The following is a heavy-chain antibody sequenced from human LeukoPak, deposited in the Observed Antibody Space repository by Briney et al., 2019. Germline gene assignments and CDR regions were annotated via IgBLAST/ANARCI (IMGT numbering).Heavy chain of an antibody. Sequence: SETLSLTCAVYGGSFSGYYWSWTRQPPGKGLEWIGEINHSGSTNYNPSLKSRVTISVDTSKNQFSLKLSSVTAADTAVYYCARGPGHYYDSSGYITGPTPYWGQGTLVTVSS. CDR2: INHSGST. D-gene: IGHD3-22*01. J-gene: IGHJ4*02. CDR1: GGSFSGYY. V-gene: IGHV4-34*01. CDR3: ARGPGHYYDSSGYITGPTPY.